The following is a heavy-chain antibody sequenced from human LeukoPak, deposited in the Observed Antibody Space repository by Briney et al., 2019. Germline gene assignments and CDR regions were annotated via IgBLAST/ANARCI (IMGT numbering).Heavy chain of an antibody. V-gene: IGHV4-30-4*01. CDR1: GDSVSSVDYY. D-gene: IGHD3-22*01. Sequence: PSETLSLTCAVSGDSVSSVDYYWGWVRQSPGKGLQWIGYMYYGGSAYYSPSLESRLSISIDTSKNQFSLKLRSVTAADTAVYYCARVLRFYFDTTGYYFDHWGQGTLVTVSS. CDR3: ARVLRFYFDTTGYYFDH. CDR2: MYYGGSA. J-gene: IGHJ4*02.